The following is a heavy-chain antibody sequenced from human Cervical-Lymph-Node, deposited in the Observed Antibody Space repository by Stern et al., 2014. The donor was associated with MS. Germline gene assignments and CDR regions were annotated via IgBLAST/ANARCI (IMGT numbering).Heavy chain of an antibody. CDR1: RGTFSKFP. CDR3: ALSSETSDRWYSLGYDL. Sequence: QVQLVESGAEVTKPGSSVKVSCKASRGTFSKFPSSWVPQAPGQGLEWMGGILTVFGTPTYAQEFGGRVTITADVSTSTVYMELSSLRSDDTAVYYCALSSETSDRWYSLGYDLWGQGTLVTVSS. V-gene: IGHV1-69*01. D-gene: IGHD6-13*01. J-gene: IGHJ5*02. CDR2: ILTVFGTP.